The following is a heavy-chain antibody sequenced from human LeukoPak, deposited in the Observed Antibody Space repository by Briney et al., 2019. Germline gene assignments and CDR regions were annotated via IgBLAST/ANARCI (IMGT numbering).Heavy chain of an antibody. CDR2: IYYSGST. D-gene: IGHD3-10*01. CDR3: ARGGMVRGAVPL. CDR1: GGSISSGGYY. Sequence: SETLSLTCTVSGGSISSGGYYWSWIRQHPGKGLEWIGYIYYSGSTYYNPSLKSRLTISVDTSKNQFSLKLSSVTAADTAVYYCARGGMVRGAVPLWGQGTLVTVSS. J-gene: IGHJ4*02. V-gene: IGHV4-31*03.